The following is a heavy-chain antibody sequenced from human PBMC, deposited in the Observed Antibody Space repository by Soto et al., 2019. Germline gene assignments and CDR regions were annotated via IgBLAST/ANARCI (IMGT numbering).Heavy chain of an antibody. CDR3: ARGGDTAMVAFDY. CDR2: INHSGST. J-gene: IGHJ4*02. D-gene: IGHD5-18*01. V-gene: IGHV4-34*01. Sequence: PSETLSLTCAVYGGSFSGYYWSWIRQPPGKGLEWIGEINHSGSTNYNPSLKSRVTIPVDTPKNQFSLKLSSVTAADTAVYYCARGGDTAMVAFDYWGQGTLVTVSS. CDR1: GGSFSGYY.